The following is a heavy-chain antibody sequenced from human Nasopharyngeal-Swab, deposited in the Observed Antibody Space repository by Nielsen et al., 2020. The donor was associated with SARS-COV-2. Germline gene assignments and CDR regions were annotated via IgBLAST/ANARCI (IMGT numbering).Heavy chain of an antibody. CDR1: GGSFTTTH. D-gene: IGHD6-25*01. J-gene: IGHJ4*02. V-gene: IGHV4-34*01. CDR2: MKPSGRT. CDR3: AGHPADFDY. Sequence: GSLRLSCAVNGGSFTTTHWSWIRQPPGKGLEWIGEMKPSGRTNHNPSLKSRVAISIDTSKNQFFLNLRSVTAADTAVYYCAGHPADFDYWGQGTLVTVSS.